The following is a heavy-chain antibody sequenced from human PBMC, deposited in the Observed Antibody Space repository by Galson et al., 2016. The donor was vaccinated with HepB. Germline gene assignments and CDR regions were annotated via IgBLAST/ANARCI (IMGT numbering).Heavy chain of an antibody. CDR3: ARFGSEFFRANCYFDL. CDR2: ISYSGGT. V-gene: IGHV4-39*01. D-gene: IGHD3-10*01. CDR1: GGSISSSFSY. Sequence: SETLSLTCPVSGGSISSSFSYWGWIRQPPGRGLEWTGTISYSGGTSYNPSLKSRVSLSVDMSKNQFSLKLNSVTAADTAVYYCARFGSEFFRANCYFDLWGRVTLVTVSS. J-gene: IGHJ2*01.